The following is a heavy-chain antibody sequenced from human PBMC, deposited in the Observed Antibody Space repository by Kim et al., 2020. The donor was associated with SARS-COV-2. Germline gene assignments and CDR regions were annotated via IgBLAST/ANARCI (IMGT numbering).Heavy chain of an antibody. V-gene: IGHV3-30*18. CDR3: AKDMDPDYYGSGSYLDY. CDR1: GFTFSSYG. J-gene: IGHJ4*02. CDR2: ISYYGSNK. Sequence: GGSLRLSCAASGFTFSSYGMHWVRQAPGKGLEWVAVISYYGSNKYYADSVKGRFTISRDNSKNTLYLQMNSLRAEDTAVYYCAKDMDPDYYGSGSYLDYWGQGTLVTVSS. D-gene: IGHD3-10*01.